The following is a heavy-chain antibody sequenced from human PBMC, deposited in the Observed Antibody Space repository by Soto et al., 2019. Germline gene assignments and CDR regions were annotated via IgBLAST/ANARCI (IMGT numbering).Heavy chain of an antibody. Sequence: LRLSCAASGFTFSSYAMNWVRQAPGKGLEWVSSITGGGSTYYADSVKGRFTISRDNSKNTLYLQMNSLRAEDTAVYYCAKDLAVRGVTSFDYWGQGTLVTVSS. D-gene: IGHD3-10*01. CDR1: GFTFSSYA. CDR2: ITGGGST. V-gene: IGHV3-23*01. J-gene: IGHJ4*02. CDR3: AKDLAVRGVTSFDY.